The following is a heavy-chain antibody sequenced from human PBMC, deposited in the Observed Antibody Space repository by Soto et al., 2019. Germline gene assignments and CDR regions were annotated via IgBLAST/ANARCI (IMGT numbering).Heavy chain of an antibody. CDR3: ARGPGGNALRGHAFDI. Sequence: GGSLRLSCAASGFTVSSNYMSWVRQAPGKGLEWVSVIYSGGSTYYADSVKGRFTISRDNSKNTLYLQMNSLRAEDTAVYYCARGPGGNALRGHAFDIWGQGTMVTVSS. V-gene: IGHV3-53*01. CDR2: IYSGGST. J-gene: IGHJ3*02. D-gene: IGHD2-15*01. CDR1: GFTVSSNY.